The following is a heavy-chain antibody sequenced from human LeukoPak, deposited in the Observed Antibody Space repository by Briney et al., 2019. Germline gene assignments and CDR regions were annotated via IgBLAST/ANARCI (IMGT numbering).Heavy chain of an antibody. Sequence: GGSLRLSCAASGFSFSTYAMSWVRQAPGRGLEWVSDISGSGSSTYHAETVKGRFTISRDNSKNTLHLQMNSLRAEDTAVYYCAKDRDHSGYQSEGFDYWGQGTLVTVSS. CDR1: GFSFSTYA. CDR2: ISGSGSST. D-gene: IGHD3-22*01. V-gene: IGHV3-23*01. CDR3: AKDRDHSGYQSEGFDY. J-gene: IGHJ4*02.